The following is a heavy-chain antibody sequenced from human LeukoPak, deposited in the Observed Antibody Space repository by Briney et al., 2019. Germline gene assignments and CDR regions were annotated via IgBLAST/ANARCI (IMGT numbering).Heavy chain of an antibody. D-gene: IGHD5-18*01. V-gene: IGHV4-30-2*01. J-gene: IGHJ4*02. CDR2: IYHSGST. Sequence: PSETLSLTCAVSGGSISSGGYSWNWIRQPPGKGLEWIGYIYHSGSTYYNPSLKSRVTISVDRSTNQFSLKLSSVTAADTAVYYCASGGYSYGFDYWGQGTLVTVSS. CDR3: ASGGYSYGFDY. CDR1: GGSISSGGYS.